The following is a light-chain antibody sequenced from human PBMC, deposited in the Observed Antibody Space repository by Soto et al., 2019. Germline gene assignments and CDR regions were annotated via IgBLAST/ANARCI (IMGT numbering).Light chain of an antibody. CDR1: QSISNY. CDR3: QQSYSTPPGT. Sequence: DIQVTLSVSSVSATVGDRVTITCRASQSISNYLNWYQQKPGKAPKLLIYAASSLQSGVPSRFSGSGSGTDFTLTISSLQPEDFATYYCQQSYSTPPGTFGQGTKVDIK. V-gene: IGKV1-39*01. J-gene: IGKJ1*01. CDR2: AAS.